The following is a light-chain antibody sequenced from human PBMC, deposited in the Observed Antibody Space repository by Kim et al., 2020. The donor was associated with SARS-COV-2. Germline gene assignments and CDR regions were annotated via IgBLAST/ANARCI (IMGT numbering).Light chain of an antibody. CDR1: QSISSY. Sequence: WPREKGATLSCRARQSISSYLSWYQQKPDQAPRLLIYDASNRATGIPTRFSGSGSGTDFTLTISSLEPEDFAVYYCQQRSNWLTFGGGTKVDIK. CDR3: QQRSNWLT. CDR2: DAS. V-gene: IGKV3-11*01. J-gene: IGKJ4*01.